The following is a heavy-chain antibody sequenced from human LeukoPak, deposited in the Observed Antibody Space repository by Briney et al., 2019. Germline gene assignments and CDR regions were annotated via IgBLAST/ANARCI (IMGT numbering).Heavy chain of an antibody. J-gene: IGHJ5*02. CDR1: GGSISSSSYY. CDR3: AKRIEVRYCSSTSCYPSSWFDP. D-gene: IGHD2-2*01. CDR2: IYYSGST. Sequence: SETLSLTCTVSGGSISSSSYYWGWIRQPPGKGLEWIGSIYYSGSTYYNPSLKSRVTISVDTSKNQFSLRLSSVTAADTAVYYCAKRIEVRYCSSTSCYPSSWFDPWGQGTLVTVSS. V-gene: IGHV4-39*07.